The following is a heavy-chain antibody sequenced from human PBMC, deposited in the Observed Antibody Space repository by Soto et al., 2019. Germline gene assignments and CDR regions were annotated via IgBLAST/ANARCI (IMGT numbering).Heavy chain of an antibody. CDR3: ARDEAYKWNDGGWFDP. V-gene: IGHV1-18*01. CDR1: GYTFTSYG. CDR2: ISAYNGNT. Sequence: QVQLVQSGAEVKKPGASVKVSCKASGYTFTSYGISWVRQASGQGLEWMGWISAYNGNTKYAQKLQGRDTMTTDTSTSTAYMELRSLRSDETAVYYCARDEAYKWNDGGWFDPWGQGTLVTVSS. D-gene: IGHD1-1*01. J-gene: IGHJ5*02.